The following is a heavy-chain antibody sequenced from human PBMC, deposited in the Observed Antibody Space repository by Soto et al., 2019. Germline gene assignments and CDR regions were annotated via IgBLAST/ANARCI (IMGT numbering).Heavy chain of an antibody. CDR3: AKGRGGKTVANFGMDV. Sequence: ASVNVSCQSSGDSLSNDYLHWVRQAPGQGFEWLGVISPFGGATAYAQRFKGRVTVTMDKSSTTFYLELSSLRSDDTAVYYCAKGRGGKTVANFGMDVWGQGVTVTVSS. V-gene: IGHV1-46*01. D-gene: IGHD3-16*01. J-gene: IGHJ6*02. CDR1: GDSLSNDY. CDR2: ISPFGGAT.